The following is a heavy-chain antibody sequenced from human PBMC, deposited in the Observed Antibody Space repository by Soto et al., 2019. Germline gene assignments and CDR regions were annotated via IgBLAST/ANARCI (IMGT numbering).Heavy chain of an antibody. J-gene: IGHJ4*02. Sequence: HVQLVQSGAEVKKPGASVKVSCEASGYTFIDYYMPWVRQAPGQGFEWMGGISPKSGGTNYAQKLQGRVTMTWDTSLNTAYMELSSLMSEDTAVYYCARPPGYISDWYYFDLWGQGTLVTVSS. CDR1: GYTFIDYY. D-gene: IGHD6-19*01. CDR3: ARPPGYISDWYYFDL. V-gene: IGHV1-2*02. CDR2: ISPKSGGT.